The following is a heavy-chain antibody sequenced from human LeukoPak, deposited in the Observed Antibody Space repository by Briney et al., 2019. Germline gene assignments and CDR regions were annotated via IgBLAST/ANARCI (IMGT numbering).Heavy chain of an antibody. D-gene: IGHD6-13*01. V-gene: IGHV3-7*01. CDR2: IKQDGSEK. CDR1: GFTFSNYW. CDR3: ATTIIAATMDV. J-gene: IGHJ6*02. Sequence: GGSLRLSCAASGFTFSNYWVSWVRQAPGKGLEWVANIKQDGSEKYYVDSVKGRFIISRDNAKNTLYLQMNSLRAEDTAVYYCATTIIAATMDVWGQGTTVTVSS.